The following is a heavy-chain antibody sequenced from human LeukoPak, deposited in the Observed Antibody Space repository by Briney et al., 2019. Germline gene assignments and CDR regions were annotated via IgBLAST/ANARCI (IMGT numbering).Heavy chain of an antibody. J-gene: IGHJ5*02. D-gene: IGHD2-15*01. Sequence: SETLSLTCAVSGYSISSGYYWGWIRQPPGKGLEWIGSIYHSGSTYYNPSLKSRVTISVDTSKNQFSLKLSSVTAADTAVYYCARESVIGYCSGGSCVKWFDPWGQGTLVTVSS. V-gene: IGHV4-38-2*02. CDR1: GYSISSGYY. CDR2: IYHSGST. CDR3: ARESVIGYCSGGSCVKWFDP.